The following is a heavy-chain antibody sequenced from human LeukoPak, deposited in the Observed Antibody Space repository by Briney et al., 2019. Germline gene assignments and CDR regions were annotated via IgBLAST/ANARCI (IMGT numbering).Heavy chain of an antibody. V-gene: IGHV3-23*01. CDR1: GFTFSSYA. J-gene: IGHJ4*02. Sequence: PGGSLRLSCAASGFTFSSYAMSWVRQAPGKGLEWVSAISGSGGSTYYADSVKGRFTISRDNSNDTLYLQMNTLRAEDTAVYFCAKASSASPSSLDFWGRGTLVTVSS. CDR2: ISGSGGST. CDR3: AKASSASPSSLDF. D-gene: IGHD2-2*01.